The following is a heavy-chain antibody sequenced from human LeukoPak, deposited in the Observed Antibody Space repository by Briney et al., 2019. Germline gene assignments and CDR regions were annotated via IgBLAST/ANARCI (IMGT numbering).Heavy chain of an antibody. J-gene: IGHJ4*02. CDR1: GYSFTTNW. CDR3: ARPGTTGTTI. D-gene: IGHD1-1*01. CDR2: IYPADSDT. Sequence: GESLKISCKGSGYSFTTNWIGWVRQMPGKGLEWMGIIYPADSDTRYSPSFQGQVTISADKSIRTAFLLWSSLKASDTAIYYCARPGTTGTTIWGQGTLVTVSS. V-gene: IGHV5-51*01.